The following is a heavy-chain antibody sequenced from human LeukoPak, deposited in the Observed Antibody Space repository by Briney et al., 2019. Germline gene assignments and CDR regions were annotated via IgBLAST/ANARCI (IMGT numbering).Heavy chain of an antibody. J-gene: IGHJ6*03. Sequence: PSETLSLTCPVSGGSISSGSYYWSWIRQPAGKGLEWIWRIYSSGSTNYNPSLKSRVTISEDTSKNQFSLKLSSVAAADTAVYYCARGEAGYCSSTSCYTNYYYYMDVWGKGTTVTVSS. D-gene: IGHD2-2*02. V-gene: IGHV4-61*02. CDR3: ARGEAGYCSSTSCYTNYYYYMDV. CDR2: IYSSGST. CDR1: GGSISSGSYY.